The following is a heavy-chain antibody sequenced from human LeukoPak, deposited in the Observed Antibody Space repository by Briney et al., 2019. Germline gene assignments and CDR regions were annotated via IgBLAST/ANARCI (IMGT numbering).Heavy chain of an antibody. J-gene: IGHJ4*02. D-gene: IGHD6-19*01. V-gene: IGHV3-33*01. Sequence: GGSLRLSCAAAGFTFSSYGMHWVRQAPGKGLEWVAVIWYDGSNKYYADSVKGRFTISRDDSKNTLYLQVNGLRAEDTAVYYCARERNLEIAVAGTIFDYWGQGTLVTVSS. CDR1: GFTFSSYG. CDR3: ARERNLEIAVAGTIFDY. CDR2: IWYDGSNK.